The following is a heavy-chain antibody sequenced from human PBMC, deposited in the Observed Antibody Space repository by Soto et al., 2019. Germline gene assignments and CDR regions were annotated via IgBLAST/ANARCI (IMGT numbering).Heavy chain of an antibody. CDR2: VKSKTNGGTT. Sequence: EVQLVESGGGLVKPGGSLRVSCAASGFTFSAAWMSWVRQAPGKGLEWVGRVKSKTNGGTTEYAAPVKGRFTISRDDSKNTLYRQMNSLKTEDTAVYYWATRYSSTYGMDVWGQGTTVTASS. D-gene: IGHD5-18*01. J-gene: IGHJ6*02. V-gene: IGHV3-15*01. CDR1: GFTFSAAW. CDR3: ATRYSSTYGMDV.